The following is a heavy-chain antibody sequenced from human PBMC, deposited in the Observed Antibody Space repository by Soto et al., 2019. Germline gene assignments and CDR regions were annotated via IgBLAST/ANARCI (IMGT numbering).Heavy chain of an antibody. CDR1: GGTFSSYT. J-gene: IGHJ4*02. V-gene: IGHV1-69*02. Sequence: QVKLVQSGAEVRKPGSSVKVSCTASGGTFSSYTINWVRQAPGQGPEWMGRVIPILAMSNYAQKFQGRVTITADQSTSTAYMYLSSRRSEDTALYYCATNYGSGSTHFDYWGQGTLVTVSS. D-gene: IGHD3-10*01. CDR3: ATNYGSGSTHFDY. CDR2: VIPILAMS.